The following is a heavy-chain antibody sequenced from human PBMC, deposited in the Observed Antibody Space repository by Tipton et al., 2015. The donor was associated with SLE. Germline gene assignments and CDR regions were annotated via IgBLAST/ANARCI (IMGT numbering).Heavy chain of an antibody. Sequence: TLSLTCTVSGGSISSGGYSWSWIRQPPGKGLEWIGYIYHSGSTYYNPSLKSRVTISVDRSKNQFSLKLSSVTAADTAVYYCARGYSSGWSDAWGQGTLVTVSS. D-gene: IGHD6-19*01. CDR1: GGSISSGGYS. CDR2: IYHSGST. J-gene: IGHJ5*02. CDR3: ARGYSSGWSDA. V-gene: IGHV4-30-2*02.